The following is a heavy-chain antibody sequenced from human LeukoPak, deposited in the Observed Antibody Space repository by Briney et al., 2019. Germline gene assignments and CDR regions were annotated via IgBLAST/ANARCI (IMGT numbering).Heavy chain of an antibody. CDR2: IYSGGST. CDR1: ACTVSSNY. CDR3: ARQYYDFWSGYRKGWFDP. D-gene: IGHD3-3*01. J-gene: IGHJ5*02. V-gene: IGHV3-66*02. Sequence: GGSLRLSCAASACTVSSNYMSWVRQAPGKGLEWVSVIYSGGSTYYADSVKGRFTISRDNSKNTLYLQMNSLRAEDTAVYYCARQYYDFWSGYRKGWFDPWGQGTLVTVSS.